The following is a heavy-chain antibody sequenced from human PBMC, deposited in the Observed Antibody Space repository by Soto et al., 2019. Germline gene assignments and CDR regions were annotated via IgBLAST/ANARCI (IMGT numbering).Heavy chain of an antibody. CDR3: ARARERYSSGWYYFDY. CDR1: GGSISSYY. D-gene: IGHD6-19*01. CDR2: IYYSGST. V-gene: IGHV4-59*01. J-gene: IGHJ4*02. Sequence: PSETLSLTCTVSGGSISSYYWSWIRQPPGKGLEWIGYIYYSGSTNYNPSLKSRVTISVDTSKNQFSLKLSSVTAADTAVYYCARARERYSSGWYYFDYWGQGSLVTVSS.